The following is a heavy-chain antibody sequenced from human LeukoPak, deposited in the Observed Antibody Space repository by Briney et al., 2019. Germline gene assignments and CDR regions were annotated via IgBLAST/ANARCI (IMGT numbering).Heavy chain of an antibody. CDR1: GFSFSTYW. J-gene: IGHJ4*02. V-gene: IGHV3-7*01. D-gene: IGHD3-16*01. CDR2: IKQDGSEK. CDR3: ARDAVLWRLDC. Sequence: GGSLRLSCAASGFSFSTYWMSWVRQAPGKGLEWVANIKQDGSEKYYLDSVKGRFTVSRDNAKNSLYLQMNSLRAEDTAVYYCARDAVLWRLDCWGQGTLVTVSS.